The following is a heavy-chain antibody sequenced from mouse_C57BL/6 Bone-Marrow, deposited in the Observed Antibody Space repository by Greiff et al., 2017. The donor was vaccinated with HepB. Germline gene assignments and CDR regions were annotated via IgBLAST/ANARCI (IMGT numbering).Heavy chain of an antibody. CDR3: ARQLKTAQANFDY. CDR1: GYTFTSYW. D-gene: IGHD3-2*02. Sequence: VQLQQPGAELVRPGSSVKLSCKASGYTFTSYWMHWVKQRPIQGLEWIGNIDPSDSETHYNQKFKDKATLTVDKSSSTAYMQLSSLTSEDSAVYYCARQLKTAQANFDYWGQGTTLTVSS. J-gene: IGHJ2*01. CDR2: IDPSDSET. V-gene: IGHV1-52*01.